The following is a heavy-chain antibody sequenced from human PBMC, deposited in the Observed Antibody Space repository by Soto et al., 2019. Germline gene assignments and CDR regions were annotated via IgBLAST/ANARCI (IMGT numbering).Heavy chain of an antibody. J-gene: IGHJ4*02. CDR1: GFTFSDYS. D-gene: IGHD6-13*01. CDR3: ARDQRSSTWGDFDS. CDR2: ISSSSSYI. V-gene: IGHV3-21*01. Sequence: EVQLVESGGGLVKPGGSLRLSCAASGFTFSDYSMNWVRQAPGKGLEWVSSISSSSSYIYYAGSVKGRFTVSRDNAKISLYLQMDSLRAEDTAIYYCARDQRSSTWGDFDSWGQGTLVAVSS.